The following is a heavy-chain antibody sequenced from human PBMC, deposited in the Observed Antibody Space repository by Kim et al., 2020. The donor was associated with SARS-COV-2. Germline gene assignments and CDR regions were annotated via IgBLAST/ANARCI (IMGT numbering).Heavy chain of an antibody. D-gene: IGHD3-10*01. J-gene: IGHJ5*02. CDR1: GFTFSSYW. CDR2: IKQDGSEK. Sequence: GGSLRLSCAASGFTFSSYWMSWVRQAPGKGLEWVANIKQDGSEKYYVDSVKGRFTISRDNAKNSLYLQMNSLRAEDTAVYYCAREGEGLLWFGELVALNWFDPWGQGTLVTVSS. V-gene: IGHV3-7*01. CDR3: AREGEGLLWFGELVALNWFDP.